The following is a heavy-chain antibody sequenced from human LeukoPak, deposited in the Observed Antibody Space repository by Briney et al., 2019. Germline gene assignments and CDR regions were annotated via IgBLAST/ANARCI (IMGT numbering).Heavy chain of an antibody. CDR3: ARWWELRKDAFDI. Sequence: GGSLRLSCAASGFTFSSYWMSWVRQAPGKGLEGVANIKQDGSEKYYVDSVKGRFTISRDNAKNSLYLQMNSLRAEDTAVYYCARWWELRKDAFDIWGQGTMVTVSS. CDR1: GFTFSSYW. CDR2: IKQDGSEK. J-gene: IGHJ3*02. D-gene: IGHD1-26*01. V-gene: IGHV3-7*01.